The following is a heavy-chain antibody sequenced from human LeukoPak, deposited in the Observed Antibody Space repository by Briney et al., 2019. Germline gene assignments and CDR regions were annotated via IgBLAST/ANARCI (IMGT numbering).Heavy chain of an antibody. D-gene: IGHD3-22*01. CDR3: ARASGSLAFWSYYYYMDV. Sequence: ASVKVSCKASGYTFTSYGISWVRQAPGQGLEWMGWISAYNGNTNYAQKLQGRVTMTTDTSTSTAYMELRSLRSDDTAVYYCARASGSLAFWSYYYYMDVWGKGTTVTISS. CDR1: GYTFTSYG. CDR2: ISAYNGNT. J-gene: IGHJ6*03. V-gene: IGHV1-18*01.